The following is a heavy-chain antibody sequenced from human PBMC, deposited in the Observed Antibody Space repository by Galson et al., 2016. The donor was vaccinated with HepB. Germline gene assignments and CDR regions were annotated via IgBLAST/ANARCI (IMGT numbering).Heavy chain of an antibody. D-gene: IGHD1-14*01. CDR1: GFNFSNYW. CDR3: GRDQFSASTVDY. CDR2: INSDGSDP. J-gene: IGHJ4*02. Sequence: SLRLSCAASGFNFSNYWIHWVRQAPGKGLEWVSRINSDGSDPDNADSMKGRFTISRDNAKNTVYLQMNSLRAEDTAVYYCGRDQFSASTVDYWGQGTLVTVSS. V-gene: IGHV3-74*01.